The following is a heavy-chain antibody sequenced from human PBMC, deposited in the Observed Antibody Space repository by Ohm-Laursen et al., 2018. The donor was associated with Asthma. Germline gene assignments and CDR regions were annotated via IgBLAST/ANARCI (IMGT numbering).Heavy chain of an antibody. J-gene: IGHJ5*02. D-gene: IGHD2-15*01. CDR3: AKDRCSGGSCYTSWFDP. V-gene: IGHV3-23*01. Sequence: SLRLSCAAPGFSFSNYAMNWVRQAPGKGLEWVSVISGSGTSTYYADSVKGRFTISRDSSKNTMFLQMNSLRAEDTAVYYCAKDRCSGGSCYTSWFDPWGQGTLVTVSS. CDR1: GFSFSNYA. CDR2: ISGSGTST.